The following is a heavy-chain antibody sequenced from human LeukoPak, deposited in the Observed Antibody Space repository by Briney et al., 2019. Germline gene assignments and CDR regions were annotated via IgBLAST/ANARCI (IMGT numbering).Heavy chain of an antibody. CDR2: ISDSGGST. D-gene: IGHD2/OR15-2a*01. Sequence: GGSLRLSCAASGFISSNYAMTWVRQAPGKGLEWVSVISDSGGSTYYAGSVKGRFTISRDNSKNTLYLQMNSLRAEDTAVYYCAKGTSNNCYSAMDVWGQGTTVTVS. CDR3: AKGTSNNCYSAMDV. J-gene: IGHJ6*02. V-gene: IGHV3-23*01. CDR1: GFISSNYA.